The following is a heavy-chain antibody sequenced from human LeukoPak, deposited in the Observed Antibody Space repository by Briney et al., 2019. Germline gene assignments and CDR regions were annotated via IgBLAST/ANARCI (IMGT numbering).Heavy chain of an antibody. CDR2: IYYSGST. V-gene: IGHV4-39*01. D-gene: IGHD4-17*01. CDR1: GGSISSSSYY. Sequence: PSETLSLTCTVSGGSISSSSYYWGWIRQPPGKGLEWLGSIYYSGSTYYNPSLKSRVTISVDTSKNQFSLKLSSVTAADTAVYYCAKTTSGDYVPFDYWGQGTLVTVSS. CDR3: AKTTSGDYVPFDY. J-gene: IGHJ4*02.